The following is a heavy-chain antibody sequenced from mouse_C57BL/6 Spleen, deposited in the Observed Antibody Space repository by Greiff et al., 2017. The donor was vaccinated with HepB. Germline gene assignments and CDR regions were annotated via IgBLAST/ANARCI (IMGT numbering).Heavy chain of an antibody. CDR3: ALSGSYGSSSYAMDY. CDR1: GYTFTDYY. J-gene: IGHJ4*01. Sequence: EVQLQQSGPVLVKPGASVKMSCKASGYTFTDYYMNWVKQSHGKSLEWIGVINPYNGGTSYNQKFKGKATLTVDKSSSTAYMELNSLTSEDSAVYYCALSGSYGSSSYAMDYWGQGTSVTVSS. CDR2: INPYNGGT. V-gene: IGHV1-19*01. D-gene: IGHD1-1*01.